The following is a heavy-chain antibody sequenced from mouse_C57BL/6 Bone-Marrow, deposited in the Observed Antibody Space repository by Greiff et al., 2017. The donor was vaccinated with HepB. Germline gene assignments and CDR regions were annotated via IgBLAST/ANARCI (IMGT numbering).Heavy chain of an antibody. D-gene: IGHD2-2*01. V-gene: IGHV5-4*01. CDR3: AIDDYAYFWFAY. CDR2: ISDGGSYT. J-gene: IGHJ3*01. CDR1: GFTFSSYA. Sequence: EVQRVESGGGLVKPGGSLKLSCAASGFTFSSYAMSWVRQTPEKRLEWVATISDGGSYTYYPDNVKGRFPISRDNAKNNLYLQMSHLKSEDTAMYYCAIDDYAYFWFAYWGQGTLVTVSA.